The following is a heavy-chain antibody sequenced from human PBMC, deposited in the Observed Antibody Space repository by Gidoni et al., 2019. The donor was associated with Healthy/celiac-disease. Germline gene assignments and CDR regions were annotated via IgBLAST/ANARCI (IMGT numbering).Heavy chain of an antibody. D-gene: IGHD3-22*01. V-gene: IGHV3-30-3*01. CDR3: ARGDYDSSGYYLDY. Sequence: VQLVESGGGVVQPGRSLGPSCAASGFTFSIYAMHWVRPAPGKGLECVAVISYDGINKYYADSVKGRFTISRDNSKNTLYLQMNSLRAEDTAVYYCARGDYDSSGYYLDYWGQGTLVTVSS. CDR1: GFTFSIYA. CDR2: ISYDGINK. J-gene: IGHJ4*02.